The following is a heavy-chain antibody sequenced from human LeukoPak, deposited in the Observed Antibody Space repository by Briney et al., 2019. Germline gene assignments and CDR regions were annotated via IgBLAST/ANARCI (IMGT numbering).Heavy chain of an antibody. V-gene: IGHV4-59*01. J-gene: IGHJ6*02. CDR2: IYYSGST. Sequence: PSETLSLTCTVSGGSISSYYWSWIRQPPGKGLEWIGYIYYSGSTNYNPSLKSRVTISVDTSKNQFSLKLSSVTAADTAVYYCARDRVQLWNHYYYYGMDVWGQGTTVTVSS. CDR1: GGSISSYY. D-gene: IGHD5-18*01. CDR3: ARDRVQLWNHYYYYGMDV.